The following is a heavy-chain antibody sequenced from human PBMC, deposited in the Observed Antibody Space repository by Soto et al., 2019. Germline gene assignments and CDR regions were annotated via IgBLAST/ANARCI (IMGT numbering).Heavy chain of an antibody. D-gene: IGHD5-12*01. CDR1: GGSISSSNW. V-gene: IGHV4-4*02. CDR3: ARGGYDSPKPYYFDY. J-gene: IGHJ4*02. Sequence: SSETLSLTCAVSGGSISSSNWWSWVRQPPGKGLEWIGEIYHSGSTNYNPSLKSRVTISVDKSKNQFSLKLSSVTAADTAVYYCARGGYDSPKPYYFDYWGQGTLVTVSS. CDR2: IYHSGST.